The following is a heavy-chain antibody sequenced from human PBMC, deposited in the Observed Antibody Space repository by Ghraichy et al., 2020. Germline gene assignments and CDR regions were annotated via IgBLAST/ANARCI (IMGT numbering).Heavy chain of an antibody. CDR3: AGSPGIAVAGTDY. V-gene: IGHV4-4*02. D-gene: IGHD6-19*01. CDR1: GGSISSSNW. J-gene: IGHJ4*02. Sequence: SETLSLTCAVSGGSISSSNWWSWVRQPPGKGLEWIGEIYHSGSTNYNPSLESRVTISVDKSKNQFSLKLSSVTAADTAVYYCAGSPGIAVAGTDYWGQGTLVTVSA. CDR2: IYHSGST.